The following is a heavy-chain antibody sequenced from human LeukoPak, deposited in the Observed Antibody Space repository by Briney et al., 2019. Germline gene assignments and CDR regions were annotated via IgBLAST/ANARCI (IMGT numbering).Heavy chain of an antibody. CDR3: ARKAVDRAVAGTNYYYGMDV. CDR2: IYTSGST. D-gene: IGHD6-19*01. Sequence: PSETLSLTCTVSGGSISSYYWSWIRQPAGKGLEWIGRIYTSGSTNYNPSLKSRVTMSVDTSKNQFSLKLSSVTAADTAVYYCARKAVDRAVAGTNYYYGMDVWGQGTTVTVSS. CDR1: GGSISSYY. V-gene: IGHV4-4*07. J-gene: IGHJ6*02.